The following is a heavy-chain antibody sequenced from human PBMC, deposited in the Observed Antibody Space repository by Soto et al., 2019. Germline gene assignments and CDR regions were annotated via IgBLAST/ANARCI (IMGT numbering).Heavy chain of an antibody. V-gene: IGHV1-3*01. CDR2: INAGNGNT. CDR3: ARARWELLSFDY. D-gene: IGHD1-26*01. CDR1: GYTFTSYA. Sequence: ASVKVSCKASGYTFTSYAMHWVRQAPGQRLEWMGWINAGNGNTKYSQKFQGRVTITRDTSASTAYMELSSLRSEDTAVYYCARARWELLSFDYWGQGTLVTVSS. J-gene: IGHJ4*02.